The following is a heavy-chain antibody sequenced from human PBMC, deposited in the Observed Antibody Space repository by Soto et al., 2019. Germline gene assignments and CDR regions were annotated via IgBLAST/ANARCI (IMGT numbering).Heavy chain of an antibody. CDR1: GGTFSSYA. Sequence: SVKVSCKASGGTFSSYAISWVRQAPGQGLEWMGGIIPIFGTANYAQKFQGRVTITADKSTSTAYMELSSLRSADTAVYYCARENYYALDYWGPGTLVTVSS. J-gene: IGHJ4*02. CDR3: ARENYYALDY. D-gene: IGHD3-10*01. CDR2: IIPIFGTA. V-gene: IGHV1-69*06.